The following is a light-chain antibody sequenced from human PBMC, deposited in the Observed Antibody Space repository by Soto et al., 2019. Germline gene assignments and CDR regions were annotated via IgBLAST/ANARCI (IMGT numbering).Light chain of an antibody. J-gene: IGLJ1*01. V-gene: IGLV2-14*01. Sequence: QSALTQPASVSGSPGQSITISCTGTSSDIGGYNYVSWYQQHPGKAPKLMISEVSNRPSGVSNRFSGSKSGNTASLTISGLQAEDEADYYCSSYTSSSTQVFGTGTKLHRP. CDR3: SSYTSSSTQV. CDR1: SSDIGGYNY. CDR2: EVS.